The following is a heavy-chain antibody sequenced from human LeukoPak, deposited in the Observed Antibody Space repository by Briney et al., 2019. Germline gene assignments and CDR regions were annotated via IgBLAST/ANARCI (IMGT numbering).Heavy chain of an antibody. V-gene: IGHV3-9*01. D-gene: IGHD1-26*01. J-gene: IGHJ5*02. CDR3: AKDGGDGGSYFNWFDP. Sequence: GGSLRLSCAASGFTFDDYAMHWVRQAPGKGLEWVSGISWNSGSIGYADSVKGRFTISRDNAKNSLYLQMNSLRAEDTALYCCAKDGGDGGSYFNWFDPWGQGTLVTVSS. CDR2: ISWNSGSI. CDR1: GFTFDDYA.